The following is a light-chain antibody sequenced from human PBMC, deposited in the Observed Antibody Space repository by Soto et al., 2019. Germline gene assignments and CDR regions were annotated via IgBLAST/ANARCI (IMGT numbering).Light chain of an antibody. J-gene: IGLJ3*02. V-gene: IGLV1-44*01. CDR3: ATWDDSLNAWV. Sequence: QSVLTQPPSASGTPGQRVTISCSGSNSNIGSNTANWYQQLPGTAPKLLIYNNNQRPSGVPDRLSGSKSGTSASLAISGLQSEDEADYYCATWDDSLNAWVFGGGTKLTVL. CDR1: NSNIGSNT. CDR2: NNN.